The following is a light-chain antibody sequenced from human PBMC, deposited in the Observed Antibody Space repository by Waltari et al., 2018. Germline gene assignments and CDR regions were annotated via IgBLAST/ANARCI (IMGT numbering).Light chain of an antibody. CDR3: QQLNSYQWT. CDR1: QGISNY. V-gene: IGKV1-9*01. Sequence: IQLTQSPSSLSASVGDRVTITCRASQGISNYLAWYQQQPGNAPKLLIYAASTLQSGVASRFSGSGSGTDITLTISSRQPEDLATYYGQQLNSYQWTFGQGTKVESK. CDR2: AAS. J-gene: IGKJ1*01.